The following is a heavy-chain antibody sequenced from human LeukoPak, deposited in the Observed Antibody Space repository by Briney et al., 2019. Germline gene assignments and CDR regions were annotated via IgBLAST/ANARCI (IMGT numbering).Heavy chain of an antibody. J-gene: IGHJ3*02. Sequence: GGSLRLSCAASGFTFSSYAMSWVRQAPGKGLEWVSAISGSGGSTYYADSVKGRFTISRDNSKNTLYLQMNSLRAEDTAVYYCAREFALYSSGRSDAFDIWGQGTMVTVSS. CDR1: GFTFSSYA. D-gene: IGHD6-19*01. CDR2: ISGSGGST. V-gene: IGHV3-23*01. CDR3: AREFALYSSGRSDAFDI.